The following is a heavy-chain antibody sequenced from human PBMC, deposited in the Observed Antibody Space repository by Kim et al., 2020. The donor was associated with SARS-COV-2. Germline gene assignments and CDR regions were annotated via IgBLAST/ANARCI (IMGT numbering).Heavy chain of an antibody. CDR1: GFTVSSNY. Sequence: GGSLRLSCAASGFTVSSNYMSWVRQAPGKGLEWVSVIYSGGTTYYPDSVKGRFTISRDNSTNTLYLQMNSLRAEDTAVYYCARDFVRIEAGAFDYYGMDVWGRGTTVTVSS. CDR2: IYSGGTT. V-gene: IGHV3-66*01. CDR3: ARDFVRIEAGAFDYYGMDV. J-gene: IGHJ6*02. D-gene: IGHD6-13*01.